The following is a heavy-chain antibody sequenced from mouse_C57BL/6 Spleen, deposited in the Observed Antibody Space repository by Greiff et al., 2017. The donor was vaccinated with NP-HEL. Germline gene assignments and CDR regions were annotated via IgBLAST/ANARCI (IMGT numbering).Heavy chain of an antibody. Sequence: EVKLVESGPGLAKPSQTLSLTCSVTGYSITSDYWNWIRKFPGNKLEYMGYISYSGSTYYNPSLKSRISITRDTSKNQYYLQLNSVTTEDTATYYCARSHDGYYPYYAMDYWGQGTSVTVSS. V-gene: IGHV3-8*01. D-gene: IGHD2-3*01. CDR2: ISYSGST. CDR1: GYSITSDY. J-gene: IGHJ4*01. CDR3: ARSHDGYYPYYAMDY.